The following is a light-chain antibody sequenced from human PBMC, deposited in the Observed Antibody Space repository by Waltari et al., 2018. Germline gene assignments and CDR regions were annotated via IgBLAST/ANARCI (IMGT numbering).Light chain of an antibody. J-gene: IGLJ2*01. V-gene: IGLV2-23*02. Sequence: QSALTQPASVSGPPGQSITISCTGTSSDVGSYNLVPWYQQHPGKAPKLMIYEVSKRPSGVSNRFSGSKSGNTASLTISGLQAEDEADYYCCSYAGSSTFVFGGGTKLTVL. CDR1: SSDVGSYNL. CDR2: EVS. CDR3: CSYAGSSTFV.